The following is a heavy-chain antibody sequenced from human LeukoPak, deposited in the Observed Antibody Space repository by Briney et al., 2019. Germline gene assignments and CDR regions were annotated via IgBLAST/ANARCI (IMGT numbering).Heavy chain of an antibody. V-gene: IGHV4-39*01. Sequence: TTSETLSLTCTVSGGSISSSSYYWGWIRQPPGKGLEWIGSIYYSGSTYYNPSLKSRVTISVDTSKNQFSLKLSSVTAADTAVYYCARHGLPCSSSSRCYFDYWGQGTLVTVSS. J-gene: IGHJ4*02. CDR3: ARHGLPCSSSSRCYFDY. D-gene: IGHD6-6*01. CDR2: IYYSGST. CDR1: GGSISSSSYY.